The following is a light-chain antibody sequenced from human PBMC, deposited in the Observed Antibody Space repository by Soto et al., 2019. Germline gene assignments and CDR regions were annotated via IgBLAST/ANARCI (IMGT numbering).Light chain of an antibody. J-gene: IGKJ1*01. V-gene: IGKV4-1*01. CDR3: QQYYDVPQI. Sequence: DIVMTQSPDSMAVSLGERATINCKSSQSILYSPNNKNYLAWYQQKPGQPPKLLIYWASTRESGVPDRFSGSGSGTDFTLTISSLQDEDVVVYYCQQYYDVPQIFGQGTKVEIK. CDR1: QSILYSPNNKNY. CDR2: WAS.